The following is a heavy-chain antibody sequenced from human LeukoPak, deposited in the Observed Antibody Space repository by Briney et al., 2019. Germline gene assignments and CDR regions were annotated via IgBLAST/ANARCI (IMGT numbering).Heavy chain of an antibody. J-gene: IGHJ4*02. CDR3: AKDYIVAAPTGFDY. V-gene: IGHV3-23*01. D-gene: IGHD6-13*01. Sequence: TGGSLRLSCAASGFTFSSYAMSWVRQAAGKGLEWVSAISGSGGNTYYADSVKGQFTISRDNSKNTLYLQMNSLRAEDTAVYYCAKDYIVAAPTGFDYWGQGTLVTVSS. CDR2: ISGSGGNT. CDR1: GFTFSSYA.